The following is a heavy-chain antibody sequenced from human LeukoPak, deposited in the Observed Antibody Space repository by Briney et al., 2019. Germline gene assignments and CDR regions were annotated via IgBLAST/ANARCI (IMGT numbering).Heavy chain of an antibody. J-gene: IGHJ6*03. V-gene: IGHV4-59*01. D-gene: IGHD3-3*01. CDR2: IYYSGST. CDR3: ARAIAIFGVVIWDHYYYMDV. Sequence: SETLSLTCTVSGVSISSYYWSWIRQPPGKGLEWIGYIYYSGSTNYNPSLKSRVTISVDTSKNQFSLKLSSVTAADTAVYYCARAIAIFGVVIWDHYYYMDVWGKGTTVTVSS. CDR1: GVSISSYY.